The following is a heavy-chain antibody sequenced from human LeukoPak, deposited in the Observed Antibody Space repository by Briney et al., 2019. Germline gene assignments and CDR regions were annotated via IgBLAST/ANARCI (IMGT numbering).Heavy chain of an antibody. CDR3: ARDGSSGWTLFDY. CDR2: ISSSSSYI. J-gene: IGHJ4*02. Sequence: GGSLRLSCAASGFTFSSYSMNWVRQAPGKGLEWVSSISSSSSYIYYADSVKGRFTISRDNAKNSLYLQMNSLRADDTAVYYCARDGSSGWTLFDYWGQGTRVTVSS. CDR1: GFTFSSYS. V-gene: IGHV3-21*01. D-gene: IGHD6-19*01.